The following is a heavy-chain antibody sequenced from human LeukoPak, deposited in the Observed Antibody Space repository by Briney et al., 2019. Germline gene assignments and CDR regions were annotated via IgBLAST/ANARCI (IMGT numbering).Heavy chain of an antibody. J-gene: IGHJ5*02. CDR2: MNPNSGNT. CDR1: GYSENFYG. D-gene: IGHD3-22*01. V-gene: IGHV1-8*01. CDR3: ARGRSYYDSSGYYYPYNWFDP. Sequence: ASVKVSCKTSGYSENFYGITWVRQVAGQGLEWMGWMNPNSGNTGYAQKFQGRVTITRNTSISTAYMELSSLRSEDTAVYYCARGRSYYDSSGYYYPYNWFDPWGQGTLVTVSS.